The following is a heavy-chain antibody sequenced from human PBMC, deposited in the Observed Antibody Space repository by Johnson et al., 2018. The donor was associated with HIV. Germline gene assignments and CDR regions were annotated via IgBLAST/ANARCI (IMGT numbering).Heavy chain of an antibody. V-gene: IGHV3-9*01. Sequence: QLVESGGGLVQPGRPLRLSCAASGFTFDDYAMHWVRQAPGKGLEWVSGISWNSGSIGYADSVKGRFTISRDNSKNTLYLQMNSLRAEDTAVYYCARDSNARFPTITMIDAFDIWGQGTMVTVSS. CDR2: ISWNSGSI. D-gene: IGHD3-22*01. CDR3: ARDSNARFPTITMIDAFDI. J-gene: IGHJ3*02. CDR1: GFTFDDYA.